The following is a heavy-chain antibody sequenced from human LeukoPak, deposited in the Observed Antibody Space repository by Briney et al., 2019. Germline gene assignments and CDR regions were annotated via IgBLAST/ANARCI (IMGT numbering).Heavy chain of an antibody. CDR1: GFTFSSYA. CDR3: AIVVAARQGIIDP. Sequence: GGSLRLSCAASGFTFSSYAMRWVRQAPGKGLEWVSAISGSGGTTYYADSVKGRFTISRDNSKSTLYVQMNSLRAEDTAVYYCAIVVAARQGIIDPWGQGTLVTISS. J-gene: IGHJ5*02. V-gene: IGHV3-23*01. D-gene: IGHD6-6*01. CDR2: ISGSGGTT.